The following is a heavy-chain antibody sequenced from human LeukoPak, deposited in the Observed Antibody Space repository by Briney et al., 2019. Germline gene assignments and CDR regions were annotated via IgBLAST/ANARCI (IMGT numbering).Heavy chain of an antibody. D-gene: IGHD3-9*01. V-gene: IGHV4-59*12. Sequence: SETLSLTCSVSGGSISNDYWSWIRQPPGKGLEWIGSFYYSGSTYYNPSLRSRVSISVDTSKNQFSLKLISVTAADTAVYYCARSLRYLVWLDAFDRWGQGTMVTVSS. J-gene: IGHJ3*01. CDR2: FYYSGST. CDR1: GGSISNDY. CDR3: ARSLRYLVWLDAFDR.